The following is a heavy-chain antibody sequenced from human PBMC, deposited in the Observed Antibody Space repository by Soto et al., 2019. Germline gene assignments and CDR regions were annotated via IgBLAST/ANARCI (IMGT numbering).Heavy chain of an antibody. D-gene: IGHD5-12*01. CDR1: GGTFSSYA. Sequence: QVQLVQSGAEVKKPGSSVKVSCKASGGTFSSYAISWVRQAPGQGLEWMGGIIPIFGTANYAQKFQGRVTITADESTSIAYMELSSLRSEDTAVYYCARHIVATFRYGMDVWGQGTTVTVSS. CDR2: IIPIFGTA. V-gene: IGHV1-69*01. CDR3: ARHIVATFRYGMDV. J-gene: IGHJ6*02.